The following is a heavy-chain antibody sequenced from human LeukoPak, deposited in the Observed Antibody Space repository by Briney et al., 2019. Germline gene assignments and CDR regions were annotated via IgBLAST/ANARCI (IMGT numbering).Heavy chain of an antibody. CDR2: IYHSGST. CDR1: GYFISSGNY. D-gene: IGHD3-9*01. Sequence: SETLSLTCAASGYFISSGNYWGWIRQPPGKGLEWIGSIYHSGSTYYNPSLKSRVTISVDTSMNQFSLKLNSVTATDTAVYYCARVSSDWFYFHSWGQGTLVTVSS. J-gene: IGHJ4*02. CDR3: ARVSSDWFYFHS. V-gene: IGHV4-38-2*01.